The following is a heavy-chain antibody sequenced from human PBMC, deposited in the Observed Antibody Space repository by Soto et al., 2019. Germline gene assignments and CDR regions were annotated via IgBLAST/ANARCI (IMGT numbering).Heavy chain of an antibody. J-gene: IGHJ6*02. CDR1: GGSFSGYY. D-gene: IGHD3-3*02. CDR3: ARDRQYYHFWSGYQNEGPYDMDV. Sequence: QVQLQQWGAGLLKPSETLSLTCVVYGGSFSGYYWTWIRQAPGKGLEWIGEINHSGGTNYNSSLNSRVTISVDTSKNLFSLILYSVTAADTAVYYRARDRQYYHFWSGYQNEGPYDMDVWGQGTTVTVSS. V-gene: IGHV4-34*02. CDR2: INHSGGT.